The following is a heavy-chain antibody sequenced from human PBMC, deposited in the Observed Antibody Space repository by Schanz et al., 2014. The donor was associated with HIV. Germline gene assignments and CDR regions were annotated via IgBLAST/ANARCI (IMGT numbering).Heavy chain of an antibody. V-gene: IGHV3-74*01. CDR1: GFTFSTYW. Sequence: EVQLVESGGGFVQPGGSLRLSCAASGFTFSTYWMHWVRQAPGKGLVWVSRINSDGSSTSYADSVKGRFTISRDNAKNTLYLQMNSLRAEDTAVDYCALSRPSGYGGSWYFDLWGRGTLVAVSS. CDR2: INSDGSST. D-gene: IGHD2-15*01. CDR3: ALSRPSGYGGSWYFDL. J-gene: IGHJ2*01.